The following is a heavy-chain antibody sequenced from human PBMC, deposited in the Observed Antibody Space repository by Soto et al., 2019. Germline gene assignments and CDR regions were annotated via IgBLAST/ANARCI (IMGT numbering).Heavy chain of an antibody. V-gene: IGHV4-30-4*01. CDR3: ARGRYCLTGRCFPNWFDS. CDR1: GDSISNLDYF. Sequence: SENLSLTCSVSGDSISNLDYFWAWIRQPPGQALEYIGYIYKSATTYYNPSFESRVAISVDTSKSQFSLNVTSVTAADTAVYFCARGRYCLTGRCFPNWFDSWGQGALVTVSS. CDR2: IYKSATT. J-gene: IGHJ5*01. D-gene: IGHD7-27*01.